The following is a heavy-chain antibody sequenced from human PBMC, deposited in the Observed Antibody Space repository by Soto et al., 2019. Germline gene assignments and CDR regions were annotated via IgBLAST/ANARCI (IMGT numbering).Heavy chain of an antibody. J-gene: IGHJ4*02. CDR1: GFSLSTSGVG. Sequence: QITLKESGPTLVKPTQTLTLTCTFSGFSLSTSGVGVGWIRQPPGKALDWLAVIYWDDDKRYSPSLKSRLTLAKHTSNNHAVLTLTLMAPVDTATYYCTHTAAEAGLLDYWGQGTLVTVSS. CDR3: THTAAEAGLLDY. CDR2: IYWDDDK. D-gene: IGHD6-13*01. V-gene: IGHV2-5*02.